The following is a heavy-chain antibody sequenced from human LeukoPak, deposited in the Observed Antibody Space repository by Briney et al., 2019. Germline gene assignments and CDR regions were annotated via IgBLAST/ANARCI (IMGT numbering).Heavy chain of an antibody. J-gene: IGHJ6*02. CDR3: ASGYIAAAVDYYGMDV. Sequence: GASAKVSCKASGYTFTSYAMHWVRQAPGQRLEGMGWINAGNGNTKYSQKFQGRVTITRDTSASTAYMELSSLRSEDTAVYYCASGYIAAAVDYYGMDVWGQGTTVTVSS. CDR2: INAGNGNT. V-gene: IGHV1-3*01. D-gene: IGHD6-13*01. CDR1: GYTFTSYA.